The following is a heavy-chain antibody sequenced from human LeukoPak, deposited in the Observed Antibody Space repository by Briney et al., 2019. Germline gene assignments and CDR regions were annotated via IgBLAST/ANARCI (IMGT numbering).Heavy chain of an antibody. J-gene: IGHJ3*02. CDR2: INPSSGGT. Sequence: ASVKVSCKASGYTFTRHYMNWVRQAPGQGLEWVGKINPSSGGTGCAQKFQGRVTMTRDTSTSTVYMELTSLRSADTAVYYCARDGLYCTNGVCSSDIWGQGTLVTVSS. V-gene: IGHV1-46*01. CDR1: GYTFTRHY. CDR3: ARDGLYCTNGVCSSDI. D-gene: IGHD2-8*01.